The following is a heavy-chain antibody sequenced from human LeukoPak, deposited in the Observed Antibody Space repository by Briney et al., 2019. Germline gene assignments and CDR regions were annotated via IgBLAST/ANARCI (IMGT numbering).Heavy chain of an antibody. J-gene: IGHJ4*02. CDR1: GGSTINYF. V-gene: IGHV4-4*07. D-gene: IGHD3-10*01. CDR3: ARAEGAGSGAYTLEY. Sequence: SETLSLTCTVPGGSTINYFRSWIRQPAGKGLEWIGHIYSSGTTHYNPSLNNRVTISLDTSKSQFSLHLNSVTAADTAVYYCARAEGAGSGAYTLEYWVQGIMVTVSS. CDR2: IYSSGTT.